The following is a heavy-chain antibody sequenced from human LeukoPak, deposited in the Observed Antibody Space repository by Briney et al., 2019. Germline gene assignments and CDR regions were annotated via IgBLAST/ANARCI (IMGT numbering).Heavy chain of an antibody. CDR1: GFTFDDYG. V-gene: IGHV3-20*04. J-gene: IGHJ6*03. CDR3: ARTIAARSRYYYYYYMDV. D-gene: IGHD6-6*01. CDR2: INWNGGST. Sequence: PGGSLRLSCAASGFTFDDYGMTWVRQAPGKGLEWVSGINWNGGSTGYADSVKGRFTISRDNAKNSLYLQMNSLRAEDTALYYCARTIAARSRYYYYYYMDVWGKGTTVTVSS.